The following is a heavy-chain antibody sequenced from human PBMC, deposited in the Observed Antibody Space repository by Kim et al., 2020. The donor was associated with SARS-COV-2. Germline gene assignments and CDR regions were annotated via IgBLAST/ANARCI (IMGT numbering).Heavy chain of an antibody. J-gene: IGHJ6*01. CDR1: GYTFTRYY. V-gene: IGHV1-2*02. D-gene: IGHD3-10*01. CDR3: ARGDRGSIYGLPSVYYY. Sequence: ASVKVSCKASGYTFTRYYINWVRRATGQGLEWMGWINPDSGDTDYAQKFQGRITMTRDTSISTAYMELSSLRSDDTAVYYCARGDRGSIYGLPSVYYY. CDR2: INPDSGDT.